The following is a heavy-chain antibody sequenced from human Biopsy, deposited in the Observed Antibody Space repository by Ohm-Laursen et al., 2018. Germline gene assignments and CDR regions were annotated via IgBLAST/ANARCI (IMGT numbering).Heavy chain of an antibody. Sequence: GASVKVSCKASGYTFTDYFLHWVRQAPGQGPEWMGWTSPSSGGTNYAQKFQGRVTMIRDTSATTGYMELSSLRSEDTAVYYCARGQRHYYFLTGYSNADAMDVWGQGTTVTVSS. CDR2: TSPSSGGT. V-gene: IGHV1-2*02. CDR3: ARGQRHYYFLTGYSNADAMDV. J-gene: IGHJ6*02. CDR1: GYTFTDYF. D-gene: IGHD3-9*01.